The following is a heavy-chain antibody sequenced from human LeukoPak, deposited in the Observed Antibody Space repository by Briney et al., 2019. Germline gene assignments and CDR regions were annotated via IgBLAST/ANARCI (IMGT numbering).Heavy chain of an antibody. J-gene: IGHJ5*02. Sequence: SVRGRFTISRDNSKNTLYLQMNSLRAEDTAVYYCAKDQFIANNWFDPWGQGTLVTVSS. V-gene: IGHV3-23*01. CDR3: AKDQFIANNWFDP. D-gene: IGHD5-24*01.